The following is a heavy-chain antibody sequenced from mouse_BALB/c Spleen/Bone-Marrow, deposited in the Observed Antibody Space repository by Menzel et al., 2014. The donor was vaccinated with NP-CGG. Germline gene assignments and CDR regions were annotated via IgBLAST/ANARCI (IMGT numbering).Heavy chain of an antibody. V-gene: IGHV9-3-1*01. CDR1: GYTFTNYG. CDR3: AIYYDYDGGFAY. CDR2: INTYTGEP. J-gene: IGHJ3*01. D-gene: IGHD2-4*01. Sequence: VESGPELKKPGETVKISCKASGYTFTNYGVNWVKQAPGKGLKWMGWINTYTGEPTYADDFKGRFAFSLETSASTAYLQINNLKNEDTAAYFCAIYYDYDGGFAYWGQGTLVTVSA.